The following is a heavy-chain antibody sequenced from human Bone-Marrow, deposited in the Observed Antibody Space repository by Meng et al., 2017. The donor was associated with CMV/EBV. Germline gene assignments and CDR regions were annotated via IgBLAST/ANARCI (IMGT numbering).Heavy chain of an antibody. V-gene: IGHV1-18*01. CDR1: GHTFTSYG. D-gene: IGHD2-2*01. Sequence: VNVGTEFKKPGASVKVSCKASGHTFTSYGISWVRQAPGQGLEWMGWISAYNGNTNYAQKLQGRVTMTTDTSTSTAYMELRSLRSDDTAVYYCARAAPLIVVVPAAGWFDPWGQGTLVTVSS. J-gene: IGHJ5*02. CDR3: ARAAPLIVVVPAAGWFDP. CDR2: ISAYNGNT.